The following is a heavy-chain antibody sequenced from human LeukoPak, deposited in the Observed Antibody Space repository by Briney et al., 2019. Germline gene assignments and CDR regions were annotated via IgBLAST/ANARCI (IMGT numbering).Heavy chain of an antibody. CDR1: GFTFGDYA. V-gene: IGHV3-49*03. CDR3: TRARRRGGAHFDY. J-gene: IGHJ4*02. Sequence: GGSLRLSCTASGFTFGDYAMSWFRQAPGKGLEWVGFIRSKAYGGTTEYAASVIGRFTISRDDSKSIAYLQMNSLKTEDTAVYYCTRARRRGGAHFDYWGQGTLVTVSS. CDR2: IRSKAYGGTT. D-gene: IGHD3-10*01.